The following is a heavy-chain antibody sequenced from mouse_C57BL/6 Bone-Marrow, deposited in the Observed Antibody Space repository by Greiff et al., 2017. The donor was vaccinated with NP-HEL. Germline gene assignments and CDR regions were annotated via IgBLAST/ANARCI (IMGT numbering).Heavy chain of an antibody. Sequence: EVQLVESGGGLVKPGGSLKLSCAASGFTFSDYGMHWVRQAPEKGLEWVAYISSGSSTTYYADTVKGRFTISRDNAKNTLFLQMTRLRSEDTAMYYCAREANDYAMDYWGQGTSVTVSS. CDR2: ISSGSSTT. CDR1: GFTFSDYG. J-gene: IGHJ4*01. V-gene: IGHV5-17*01. CDR3: AREANDYAMDY.